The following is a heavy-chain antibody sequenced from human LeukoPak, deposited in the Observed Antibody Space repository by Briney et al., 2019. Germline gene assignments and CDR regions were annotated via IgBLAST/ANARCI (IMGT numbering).Heavy chain of an antibody. D-gene: IGHD2-15*01. CDR3: ATGGYAYEY. J-gene: IGHJ4*02. CDR1: GFTFINAW. V-gene: IGHV3-15*05. CDR2: VKSKADGGTT. Sequence: GGSLGLSCAASGFTFINAWMTWVRQAPGKGLEWVGRVKSKADGGTTDYAAPVKGRFTISRDDSKNMLFLQMNSLKIEDTAVYYCATGGYAYEYWGQGTLVTVSS.